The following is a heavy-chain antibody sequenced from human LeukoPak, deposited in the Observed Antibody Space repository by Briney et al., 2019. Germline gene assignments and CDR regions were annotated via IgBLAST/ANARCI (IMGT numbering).Heavy chain of an antibody. Sequence: GGSLRLSCAASGFTFSSYSMNWVRQAPGMGLEWVSSISSSSSYIYYADSVKGRFTISRDNAKNSLYLQMNSLRAEDTAVNYCARGPPYSGSYLPDYWGQGTLVTVSS. CDR2: ISSSSSYI. D-gene: IGHD1-26*01. CDR3: ARGPPYSGSYLPDY. CDR1: GFTFSSYS. V-gene: IGHV3-21*01. J-gene: IGHJ4*02.